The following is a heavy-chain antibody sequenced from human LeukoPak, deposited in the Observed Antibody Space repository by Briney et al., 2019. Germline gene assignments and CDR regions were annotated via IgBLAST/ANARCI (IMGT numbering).Heavy chain of an antibody. V-gene: IGHV5-51*01. CDR2: IYPGDSNT. CDR1: GYRFKNYW. CDR3: ARQGFVASYGVDV. Sequence: TPGESLKISCKGSGYRFKNYWIAWVRQMPGKGLVWMGIIYPGDSNTRYNPSFQGQVTISADKSISTAYLQWSSLKASDTAKFYCARQGFVASYGVDVWGQGTTVTVSS. J-gene: IGHJ6*02.